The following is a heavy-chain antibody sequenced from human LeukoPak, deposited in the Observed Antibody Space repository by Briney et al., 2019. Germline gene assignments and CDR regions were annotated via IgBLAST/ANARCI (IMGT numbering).Heavy chain of an antibody. CDR2: IIPIFGTA. V-gene: IGHV1-69*05. D-gene: IGHD3-3*01. Sequence: ASVKVSCKASGGTFSSYAISWVRQAPGQGLGWMGRIIPIFGTANYAQNFQGRVTITTDESTSTAYMELSSLRSEDTAVYYCARDRDFWSGYHSENWFDPWGQGTLVTVSS. CDR3: ARDRDFWSGYHSENWFDP. CDR1: GGTFSSYA. J-gene: IGHJ5*02.